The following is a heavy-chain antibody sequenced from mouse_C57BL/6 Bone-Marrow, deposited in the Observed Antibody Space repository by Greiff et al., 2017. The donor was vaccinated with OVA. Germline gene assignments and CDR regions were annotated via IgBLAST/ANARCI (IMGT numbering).Heavy chain of an antibody. D-gene: IGHD2-2*01. CDR3: ARSIYYGYDDYAMDY. V-gene: IGHV1-55*01. CDR1: GYTFTSYW. J-gene: IGHJ4*01. CDR2: IYPGSVST. Sequence: VQLQQPGAELVKPGASVKMSCKASGYTFTSYWITWVKQRPGQGLAWIGDIYPGSVSTNYNEKFKSKATLTVDTSSSTAYMQLSSLTSEDSAVYYCARSIYYGYDDYAMDYWGQGTSVTVSS.